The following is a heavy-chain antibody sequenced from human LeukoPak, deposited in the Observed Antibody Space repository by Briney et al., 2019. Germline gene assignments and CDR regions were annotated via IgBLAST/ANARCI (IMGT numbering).Heavy chain of an antibody. V-gene: IGHV4-61*02. J-gene: IGHJ6*03. D-gene: IGHD6-19*01. Sequence: SQTLSLTCTVSGGSISRGSYYWSWIRQPAGKGLEWIGRIYTSGSTNYNPSLKSRVTISVDTSKNQFSLKLSSVTAADTAVYYCARSSGWTYYYYYYMDVWGKGTTVTISS. CDR2: IYTSGST. CDR3: ARSSGWTYYYYYYMDV. CDR1: GGSISRGSYY.